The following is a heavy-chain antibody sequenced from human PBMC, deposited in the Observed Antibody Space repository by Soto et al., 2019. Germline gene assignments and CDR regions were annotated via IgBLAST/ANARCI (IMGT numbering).Heavy chain of an antibody. CDR1: GVSLTSYY. CDR2: IFYNGTT. CDR3: ARGKGPHRY. V-gene: IGHV4-59*01. Sequence: SETLSLTCSVSGVSLTSYYWSWIRQTPGKTLEWIGCIFYNGTTNYNPSLKSRVTISLDMSKNQFSLKLKSVSAEDTALYYCARGKGPHRYWGPGALVTVYS. J-gene: IGHJ4*02.